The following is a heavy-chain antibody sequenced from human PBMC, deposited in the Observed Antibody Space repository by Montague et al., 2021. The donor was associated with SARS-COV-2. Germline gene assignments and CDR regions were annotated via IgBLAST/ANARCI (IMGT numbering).Heavy chain of an antibody. V-gene: IGHV4-59*01. Sequence: SETLSLTCTVSGGSISTYYWSWIRQPPGKGLEWIAYINYRGITNHNPSLKSRVSVSPDTSKNHFSLNLKSVTAADTAVYYCARSGWLTRGFDSWGQGTLVFVSS. CDR3: ARSGWLTRGFDS. J-gene: IGHJ4*02. D-gene: IGHD5-12*01. CDR2: INYRGIT. CDR1: GGSISTYY.